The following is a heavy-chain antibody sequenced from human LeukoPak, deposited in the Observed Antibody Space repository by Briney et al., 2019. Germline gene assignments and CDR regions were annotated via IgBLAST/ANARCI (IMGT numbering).Heavy chain of an antibody. CDR3: ARDLSDYYDSSGP. CDR1: GFTFSDYY. D-gene: IGHD3-22*01. J-gene: IGHJ5*02. CDR2: ISRSGSTI. Sequence: PGGSLRLSCAASGFTFSDYYMSWIRQAPGKGLEWVSYISRSGSTIYYADSVKGRFNISRDNAKNSLYLQMNSVRAQDTAGYYCARDLSDYYDSSGPWGQGNLVTVSS. V-gene: IGHV3-11*01.